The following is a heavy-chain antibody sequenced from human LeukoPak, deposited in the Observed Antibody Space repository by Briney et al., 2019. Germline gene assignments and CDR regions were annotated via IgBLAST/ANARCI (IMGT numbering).Heavy chain of an antibody. CDR2: ISSSSSTI. CDR1: GFTLSTYT. CDR3: ARGGRPMDV. J-gene: IGHJ6*02. Sequence: GGSLRLSCAASGFTLSTYTMNWVRQAPGKGLRWVSYISSSSSTIFYADSVKGRFTISRDNAKSSLYLQMNSLRDEDTAVYYCARGGRPMDVWGQGTTVTVSS. V-gene: IGHV3-48*02.